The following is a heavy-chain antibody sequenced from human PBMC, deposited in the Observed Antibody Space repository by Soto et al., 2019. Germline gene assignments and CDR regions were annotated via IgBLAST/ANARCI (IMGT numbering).Heavy chain of an antibody. D-gene: IGHD1-7*01. J-gene: IGHJ4*02. CDR2: IIPILGIA. Sequence: SVKVSCKASGGTFSSYTISWVRQAPGQGLEWMGRIIPILGIANYAQKFQGRVTITADKSTSTAYMELSSLRSEDTAVYYCARDPIVRNWNYSQGISDFDYWGQGTLVTVSS. CDR3: ARDPIVRNWNYSQGISDFDY. V-gene: IGHV1-69*04. CDR1: GGTFSSYT.